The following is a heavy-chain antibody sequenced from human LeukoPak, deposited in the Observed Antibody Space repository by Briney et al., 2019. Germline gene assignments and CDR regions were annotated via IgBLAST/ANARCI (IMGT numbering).Heavy chain of an antibody. CDR2: IANDGNNK. V-gene: IGHV3-30-3*01. CDR3: ARVTVGGPGDYYMDV. CDR1: GFSFRTHP. J-gene: IGHJ6*03. D-gene: IGHD1-26*01. Sequence: GGSLRLSCAASGFSFRTHPMHWVRQAPGKGLEWVAVIANDGNNKYYADSVRGRFTISSDNTNNTLYLLMNSLRPDDTSIYYCARVTVGGPGDYYMDVWGKGTTVTVSS.